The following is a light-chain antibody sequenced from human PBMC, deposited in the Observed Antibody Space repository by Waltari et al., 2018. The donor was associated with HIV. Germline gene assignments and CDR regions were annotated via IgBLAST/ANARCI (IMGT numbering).Light chain of an antibody. CDR3: ATWDDILSGYL. Sequence: QSVPTQPPSASGTPGQRVAISCSGSNSNIGSNFVYWYQQLPGTAPQLLLYKDNQRPSGGPERFSASKSGSSSSLAISGLRSEDEAEYYCATWDDILSGYLFGTGTKVTVL. CDR2: KDN. V-gene: IGLV1-47*01. CDR1: NSNIGSNF. J-gene: IGLJ1*01.